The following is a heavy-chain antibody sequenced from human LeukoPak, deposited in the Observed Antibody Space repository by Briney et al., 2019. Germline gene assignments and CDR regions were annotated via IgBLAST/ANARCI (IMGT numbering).Heavy chain of an antibody. J-gene: IGHJ5*02. CDR3: ARDPYSSGRGNWFDP. CDR1: GGSISSSSYY. CDR2: IYYSGST. V-gene: IGHV4-39*07. D-gene: IGHD6-19*01. Sequence: SETLSLTCTVSGGSISSSSYYWGWIRQPPGKGLEWIGNIYYSGSTYYNPSLKSRVTISVDTSKNQFSLKLSSVTAADTAVYYCARDPYSSGRGNWFDPWGQGTLVTVSS.